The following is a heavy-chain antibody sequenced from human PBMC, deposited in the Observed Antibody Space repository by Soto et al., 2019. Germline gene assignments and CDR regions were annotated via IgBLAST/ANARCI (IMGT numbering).Heavy chain of an antibody. CDR2: MQPSRGRK. Sequence: QVQLVQSGAEVREPGASVKVSCKASGYSFTSFDINGWGRTLGQGLEWREWMQPSRGRKGYAQKFQGRVTMTRDTSINTAYMELSSLTSDDTAFYYCARGVTAGVDYWGQGTLVTVSS. V-gene: IGHV1-8*01. CDR1: GYSFTSFD. CDR3: ARGVTAGVDY. D-gene: IGHD1-26*01. J-gene: IGHJ4*02.